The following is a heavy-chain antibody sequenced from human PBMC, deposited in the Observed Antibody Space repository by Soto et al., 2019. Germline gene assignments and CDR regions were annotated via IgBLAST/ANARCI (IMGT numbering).Heavy chain of an antibody. V-gene: IGHV3-48*02. CDR1: GFTFSSYS. CDR3: ARAPRVVVPAATYYFDY. Sequence: EVQLVESGGGLVQPGGSLRLSCAASGFTFSSYSMNWVRQAPGKGLEWVSYISSSSSTIYYADSVKGRFTISRDNAKNSLYLQMKSLRDEDTAVYYCARAPRVVVPAATYYFDYWGQGTLVTVSS. D-gene: IGHD2-2*01. J-gene: IGHJ4*02. CDR2: ISSSSSTI.